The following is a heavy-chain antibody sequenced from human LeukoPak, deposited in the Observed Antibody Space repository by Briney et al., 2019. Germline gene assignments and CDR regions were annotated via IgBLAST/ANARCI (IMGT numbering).Heavy chain of an antibody. J-gene: IGHJ3*02. CDR2: ISSSGSTI. CDR3: ASNMPSDPLHLDAFDI. V-gene: IGHV3-11*04. CDR1: GFTFSDYY. Sequence: GGSLRLSCAASGFTFSDYYMSWIRQAPGKGLEWVSYISSSGSTIYYADSVKGRFTISRDNAKNSLYLQMNSLRAEDTAVYYCASNMPSDPLHLDAFDIWGQGTMVTVSS. D-gene: IGHD2-2*01.